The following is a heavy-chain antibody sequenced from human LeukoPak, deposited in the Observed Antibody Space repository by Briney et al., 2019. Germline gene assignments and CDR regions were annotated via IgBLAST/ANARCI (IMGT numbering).Heavy chain of an antibody. V-gene: IGHV3-30-3*01. D-gene: IGHD6-13*01. CDR1: GFTFSSYA. Sequence: PGGSLRLSCAASGFTFSSYAMHWVHQAPGKGLEWVAVISYDGSNKYYADSVKGRFTISRDNSKNTLYLQMNSRRAEDTAVYYCAREGRWYSSSWYFDYWGQGTLVTVSS. CDR3: AREGRWYSSSWYFDY. CDR2: ISYDGSNK. J-gene: IGHJ4*02.